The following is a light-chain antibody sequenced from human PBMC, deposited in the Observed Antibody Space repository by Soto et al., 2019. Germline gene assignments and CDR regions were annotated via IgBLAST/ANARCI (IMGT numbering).Light chain of an antibody. CDR3: QKYNSAPQT. J-gene: IGKJ1*01. CDR1: QGISTY. CDR2: AAS. V-gene: IGKV1-27*01. Sequence: DIQMTQSPSSLSASVGDRVTITCRASQGISTYLAWYQQKPGKVPQILISAASAVHSGVPSRFSGSGSGTDFTLTISSLQPEDAATYYCQKYNSAPQTFGQGTKVDIK.